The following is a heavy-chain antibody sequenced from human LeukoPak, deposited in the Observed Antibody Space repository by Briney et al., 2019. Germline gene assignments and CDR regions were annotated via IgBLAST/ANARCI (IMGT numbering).Heavy chain of an antibody. D-gene: IGHD2-2*01. J-gene: IGHJ4*02. Sequence: GGSLRLSCAASEFTFSSYSMTWVRQAPGKGLEWVSSISSSSNYIYYADSVKGRFTISRDNAKNSLYLQMNSLRAEDTAVYYCARDGARVPAATYYFDYWGQGTLVTVSS. CDR3: ARDGARVPAATYYFDY. CDR1: EFTFSSYS. V-gene: IGHV3-21*01. CDR2: ISSSSNYI.